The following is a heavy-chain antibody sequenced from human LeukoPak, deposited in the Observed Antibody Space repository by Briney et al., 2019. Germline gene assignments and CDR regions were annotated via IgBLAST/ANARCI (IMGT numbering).Heavy chain of an antibody. D-gene: IGHD6-13*01. CDR2: INGGGDIT. CDR1: GFIFSSYA. J-gene: IGHJ4*02. V-gene: IGHV3-23*01. CDR3: AKRYGDSTGWFFDF. Sequence: PGGSLRLSCAASGFIFSSYAMSWVRQAPGKGLEWVSSINGGGDITYYAESVKGRFTVSRDNSKNTLFLQMNSLRAEDTAVFYCAKRYGDSTGWFFDFWGQGSLVTVSS.